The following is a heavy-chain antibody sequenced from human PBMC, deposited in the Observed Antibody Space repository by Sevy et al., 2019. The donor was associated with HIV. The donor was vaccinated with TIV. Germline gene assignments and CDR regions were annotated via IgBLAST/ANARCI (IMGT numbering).Heavy chain of an antibody. CDR3: AKGKSGSFDY. J-gene: IGHJ4*02. CDR1: GFSFSTYW. Sequence: GGYLRLSCAASGFSFSTYWMHWVRQAPGKGLEWVANIKQDESEKYYVASVKGRFTISRDNAKNSVYLEMNSLRPEDTAIYYCAKGKSGSFDYWGQGTLVTVSS. V-gene: IGHV3-7*01. D-gene: IGHD3-3*01. CDR2: IKQDESEK.